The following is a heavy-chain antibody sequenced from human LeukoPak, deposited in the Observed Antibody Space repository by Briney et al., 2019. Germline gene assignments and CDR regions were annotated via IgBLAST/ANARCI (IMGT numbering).Heavy chain of an antibody. J-gene: IGHJ4*02. V-gene: IGHV4-34*01. Sequence: SETLSLTCAVYGGSFSGYYWSWIRQPPGKGLEWIGEINHSGSTNYNPSLKSRVTISVDTSKNQFSLKLSSVTAADTAVYYCALVGATRPGDYWDQGTLVTVSS. CDR1: GGSFSGYY. CDR2: INHSGST. D-gene: IGHD1-26*01. CDR3: ALVGATRPGDY.